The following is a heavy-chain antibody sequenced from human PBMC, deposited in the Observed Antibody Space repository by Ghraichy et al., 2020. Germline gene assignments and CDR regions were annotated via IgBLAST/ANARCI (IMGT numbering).Heavy chain of an antibody. J-gene: IGHJ6*02. V-gene: IGHV4-34*01. Sequence: GSLSLTCAVYDGSLRSYYWSWTRQSPGKGLEWIGEINHSGNTNYNPSLESRVTISVDTSNYQFSLNLRSVTAADSAVYYCARLSVPPTAAQAYYYSAMDVWGQGTTVTVSS. CDR2: INHSGNT. CDR3: ARLSVPPTAAQAYYYSAMDV. D-gene: IGHD1-1*01. CDR1: DGSLRSYY.